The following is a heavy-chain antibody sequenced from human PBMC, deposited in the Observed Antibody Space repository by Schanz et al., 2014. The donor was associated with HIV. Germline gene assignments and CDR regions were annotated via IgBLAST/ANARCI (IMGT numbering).Heavy chain of an antibody. CDR1: GFTFRSYG. Sequence: VHLLESGGGLVQPGGSLRLSCAASGFTFRSYGMHWVRQAPGKGLEWVAVIWYDGSNKYYADSVKGRFTISRDNSKNTLYLQLNSLRAEDTAVYYCARASPGIAAADTLGWFDPWGQGTLVTVSS. D-gene: IGHD6-13*01. CDR3: ARASPGIAAADTLGWFDP. J-gene: IGHJ5*02. CDR2: IWYDGSNK. V-gene: IGHV3-33*01.